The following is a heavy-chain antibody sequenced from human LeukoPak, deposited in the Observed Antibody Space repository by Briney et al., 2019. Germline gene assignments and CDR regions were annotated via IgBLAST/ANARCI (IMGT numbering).Heavy chain of an antibody. V-gene: IGHV4-34*01. Sequence: SETLSLTCAVYGGSFSGYYWSWIRQPPGKGLEWIGEINHSGSTNYNPSLKSRVTISVDTSENQFSLKLSSVTAADTAVYYCARGSYYYGSGSYYYFDYWGQGTLVTVSS. D-gene: IGHD3-10*01. CDR2: INHSGST. J-gene: IGHJ4*02. CDR1: GGSFSGYY. CDR3: ARGSYYYGSGSYYYFDY.